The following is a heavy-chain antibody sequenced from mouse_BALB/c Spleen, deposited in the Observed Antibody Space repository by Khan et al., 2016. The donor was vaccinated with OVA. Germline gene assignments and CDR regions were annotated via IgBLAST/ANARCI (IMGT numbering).Heavy chain of an antibody. Sequence: QVHVKQSGPGLVQPSQSLSITCTVSGFSLTNYGVHWVRQSPGKGLEWLGLIWSGGSTDYNAAFISRLSISKDNSKSQVFFKMNSLQANDTAIYYGARNYDYDEGLTYWGQGTLVTVSA. V-gene: IGHV2-2*02. CDR2: IWSGGST. CDR3: ARNYDYDEGLTY. CDR1: GFSLTNYG. D-gene: IGHD2-4*01. J-gene: IGHJ3*01.